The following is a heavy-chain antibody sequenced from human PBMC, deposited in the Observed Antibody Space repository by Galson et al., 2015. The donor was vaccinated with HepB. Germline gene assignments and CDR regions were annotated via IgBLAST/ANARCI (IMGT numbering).Heavy chain of an antibody. CDR1: GYSFTSYW. D-gene: IGHD5-18*01. CDR3: ARHQGGTRGYSYGTIDY. V-gene: IGHV5-10-1*01. J-gene: IGHJ4*02. Sequence: QSGAEVKKPGESLRISCTGSGYSFTSYWISWVRQMPGKGLEWMGRIDPSDSYTNYSPSFQGHVTISADKSISTAYLQWSSLKASDTAMYYCARHQGGTRGYSYGTIDYWGQGTLVTVSS. CDR2: IDPSDSYT.